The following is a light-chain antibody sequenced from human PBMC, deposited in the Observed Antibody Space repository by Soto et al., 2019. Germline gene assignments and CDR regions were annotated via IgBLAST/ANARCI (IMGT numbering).Light chain of an antibody. CDR1: QSANSFY. V-gene: IGKV3-20*01. Sequence: EIVLTQSPGTLSLSPGERATLSCRASQSANSFYLAWFQQKPGQAPRLLIYGASTRATGVPDRFSGSGSGTDFALTISRVEPEDFAIYFCQQYGSSPGTFGQGTKVDIK. CDR3: QQYGSSPGT. CDR2: GAS. J-gene: IGKJ1*01.